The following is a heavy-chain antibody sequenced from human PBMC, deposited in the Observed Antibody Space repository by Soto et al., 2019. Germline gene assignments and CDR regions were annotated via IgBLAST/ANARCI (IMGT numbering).Heavy chain of an antibody. J-gene: IGHJ6*03. V-gene: IGHV3-33*01. CDR2: IWYDGSNK. CDR3: ARDRVVVVVDYHESHYIDV. CDR1: GFTFSSYG. Sequence: PGGSLRLSCAASGFTFSSYGMHWVRQAPGKGLEWVAVIWYDGSNKYYADSVKGRFTISRDNSKNTLYLQMNSLRAEDTAVYYCARDRVVVVVDYHESHYIDVWGKGTTVTVSS. D-gene: IGHD2-15*01.